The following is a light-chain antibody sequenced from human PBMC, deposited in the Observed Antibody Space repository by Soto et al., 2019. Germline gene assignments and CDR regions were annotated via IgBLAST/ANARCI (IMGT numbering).Light chain of an antibody. CDR3: AYYTTRSTYV. CDR2: EVT. Sequence: QSALTQPASVSGSPGQSITISCTGTSRDIGFFNYISWYQQFPGNAPKLIIFEVTNRPSGVSNRFSASKSGNTASLTSSGLQAEDGADYYCAYYTTRSTYVFGTGTKLTVL. V-gene: IGLV2-14*01. J-gene: IGLJ1*01. CDR1: SRDIGFFNY.